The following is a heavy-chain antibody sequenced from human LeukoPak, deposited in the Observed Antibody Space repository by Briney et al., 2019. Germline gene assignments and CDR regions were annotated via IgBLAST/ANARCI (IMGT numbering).Heavy chain of an antibody. CDR1: GGSISSYY. Sequence: PSETLSLTCTVSGGSISSYYWSRIRQPPGKGLEWIGYIYYSGSTNYNPSLKSRVTISVDTSKNQFSLKLSSVTAADTAVYYCARHGPPDGGNSVFYYGMDVWGQGTTVTVSS. D-gene: IGHD4-23*01. V-gene: IGHV4-59*08. J-gene: IGHJ6*02. CDR2: IYYSGST. CDR3: ARHGPPDGGNSVFYYGMDV.